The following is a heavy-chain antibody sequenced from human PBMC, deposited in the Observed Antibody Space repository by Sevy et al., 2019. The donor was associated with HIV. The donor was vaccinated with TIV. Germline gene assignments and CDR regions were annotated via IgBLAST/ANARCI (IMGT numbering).Heavy chain of an antibody. D-gene: IGHD3-9*01. V-gene: IGHV3-21*01. Sequence: GGSLRLSCAASGFTFSSYSMNWVRQAPGKGLEWVSSISSSSSYIYYADSVKGRFTISRDNAKNSLYLQMNSLRAEDTAVYYCARGILTGYYSAFDIWGQGTMVTVSS. CDR1: GFTFSSYS. CDR2: ISSSSSYI. CDR3: ARGILTGYYSAFDI. J-gene: IGHJ3*02.